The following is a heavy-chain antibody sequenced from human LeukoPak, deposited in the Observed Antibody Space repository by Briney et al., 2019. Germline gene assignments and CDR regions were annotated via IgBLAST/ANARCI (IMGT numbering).Heavy chain of an antibody. J-gene: IGHJ4*02. CDR3: ARDHSTIVVVPQGYYFDY. D-gene: IGHD3-22*01. V-gene: IGHV3-30-3*01. Sequence: GGSLRLSCAASGFTFSSYAMHWVRQAPGKGLEWVAVISYDGSNKYYADSVKGRFTISRDNSKNTLYLQMNSLRAEDTAVYYCARDHSTIVVVPQGYYFDYWGQGTLVTVSS. CDR1: GFTFSSYA. CDR2: ISYDGSNK.